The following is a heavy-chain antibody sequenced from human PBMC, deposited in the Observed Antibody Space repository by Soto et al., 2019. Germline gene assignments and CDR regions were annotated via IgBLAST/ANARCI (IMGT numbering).Heavy chain of an antibody. V-gene: IGHV4-30-2*01. Sequence: QLQLQESGSGLVKPSQTLSLTCAVSGGSISSGDYSWSWIRQPPGKGLEWIGYIYHSGNTYYNPSLNRRVTISQDRSKNQFSMQLSCVTAADTAVYYCARAAAHYFDWLPNFYYYYAMDVWGQGTTVTVSS. D-gene: IGHD3-9*01. J-gene: IGHJ6*02. CDR2: IYHSGNT. CDR3: ARAAAHYFDWLPNFYYYYAMDV. CDR1: GGSISSGDYS.